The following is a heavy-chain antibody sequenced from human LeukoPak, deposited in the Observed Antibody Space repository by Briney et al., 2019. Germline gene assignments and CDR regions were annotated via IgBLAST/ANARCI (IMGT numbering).Heavy chain of an antibody. J-gene: IGHJ3*01. V-gene: IGHV5-51*04. CDR2: IYPGDSGP. Sequence: GESLKISCKVSGYSFTSYCIGWVRQMPGKGLEWMGIIYPGDSGPTYSPSFQGQVTISVDKPINTAYLQWSSLQASDTAMYYWGMSGDRVPLQDDVFDVWGQGTMVTVST. CDR3: GMSGDRVPLQDDVFDV. D-gene: IGHD5/OR15-5a*01. CDR1: GYSFTSYC.